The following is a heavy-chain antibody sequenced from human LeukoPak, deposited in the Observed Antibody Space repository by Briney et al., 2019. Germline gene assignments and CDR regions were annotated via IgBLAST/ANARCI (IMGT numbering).Heavy chain of an antibody. CDR3: ARSRVAQADY. CDR2: INHSGST. D-gene: IGHD2-15*01. CDR1: GGSFSGYY. Sequence: PSETLSLTCAVYGGSFSGYYWSWIRQPPGKGLEWIGEINHSGSTNYNPSLKSRVTISVDTSKNQFSLKLSSVTAADTAVYYCARSRVAQADYWGQGTLVTVSS. V-gene: IGHV4-34*01. J-gene: IGHJ4*02.